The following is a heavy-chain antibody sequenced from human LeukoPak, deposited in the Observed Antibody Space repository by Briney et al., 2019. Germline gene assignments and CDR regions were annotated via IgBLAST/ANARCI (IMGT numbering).Heavy chain of an antibody. CDR1: GYTFTSYG. Sequence: GASVKVSCKASGYTFTSYGISWVGQAPGQGLEWMGWISAYNGNTNYAQKLQGRVTMTTDTSTSTAYMELRSLRSDDTAVYYCARASYCSGGSCYVEYFQHWGQGTLVTVSS. D-gene: IGHD2-15*01. J-gene: IGHJ1*01. V-gene: IGHV1-18*01. CDR3: ARASYCSGGSCYVEYFQH. CDR2: ISAYNGNT.